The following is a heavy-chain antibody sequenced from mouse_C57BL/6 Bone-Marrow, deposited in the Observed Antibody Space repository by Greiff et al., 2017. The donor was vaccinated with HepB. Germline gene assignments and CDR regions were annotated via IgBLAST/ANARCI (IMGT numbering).Heavy chain of an antibody. Sequence: VQLQQSGPELVKPGASVKISCKASGYAFSSSWMNWVKQRPGKGLEWIGRIYPGDGDTNYNGKFKGKATLTADKSSSTAYMQLSSLTSEDSAVYFCARKGGYSHYFDYWGQGTTLTVSS. CDR2: IYPGDGDT. V-gene: IGHV1-82*01. CDR1: GYAFSSSW. J-gene: IGHJ2*01. CDR3: ARKGGYSHYFDY.